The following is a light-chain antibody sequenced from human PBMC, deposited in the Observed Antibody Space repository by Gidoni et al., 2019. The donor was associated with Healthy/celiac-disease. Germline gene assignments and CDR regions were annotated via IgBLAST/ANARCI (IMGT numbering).Light chain of an antibody. J-gene: IGKJ1*01. V-gene: IGKV1-39*01. CDR2: AAS. CDR3: QQSYSTPQT. CDR1: QSISSY. Sequence: DIQMTQSPSSQSASVGDRVTITCRASQSISSYLNWYQQKPGKAPKLLIYAASSLQSGVPSRFSGSGSRTDFTLTISSLQPEDFATYYCQQSYSTPQTFGPGPKVEIK.